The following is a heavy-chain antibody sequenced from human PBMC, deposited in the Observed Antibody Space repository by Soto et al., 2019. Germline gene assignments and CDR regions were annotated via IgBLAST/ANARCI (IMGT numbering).Heavy chain of an antibody. CDR2: ISYDGSNK. D-gene: IGHD6-13*01. J-gene: IGHJ4*02. V-gene: IGHV3-30-3*01. CDR1: GFTFSSYA. Sequence: PGGSLRLSCAASGFTFSSYAMHWVRQAPGKGLEWVAVISYDGSNKYYADSVKGRFTISRDNSKNTLYLQMNSLRAEDTAVYYCASLGGTGYSSSWYGYWGQGTLVTVSS. CDR3: ASLGGTGYSSSWYGY.